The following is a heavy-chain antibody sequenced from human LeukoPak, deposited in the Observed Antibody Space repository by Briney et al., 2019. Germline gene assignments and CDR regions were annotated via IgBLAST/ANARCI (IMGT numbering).Heavy chain of an antibody. J-gene: IGHJ5*02. CDR1: GYTFTSYG. D-gene: IGHD2-21*02. CDR3: AAVVSAYCGGDCYKEAIDP. CDR2: ISAYNGNT. V-gene: IGHV1-18*01. Sequence: ASVKVSCKASGYTFTSYGISWVRQAPGQGLEWMGWISAYNGNTNYAQKLQGRVTITRDMSTSTAYMELSSLRSEDTAVYYCAAVVSAYCGGDCYKEAIDPWGQGTLVTVSS.